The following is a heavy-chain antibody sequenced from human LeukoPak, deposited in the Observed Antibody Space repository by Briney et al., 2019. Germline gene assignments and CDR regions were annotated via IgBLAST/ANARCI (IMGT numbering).Heavy chain of an antibody. V-gene: IGHV4-31*03. CDR2: IYYSGST. J-gene: IGHJ6*02. CDR1: GGSISGGGYY. CDR3: ARVRRGVVPAAMGGYYYYGMDV. Sequence: SETLSLTCTVSGGSISGGGYYWSWIRQHPGKGLEWIGYIYYSGSTYYNPSLKSRVTISVDTSKNQFSLKLSSVTAADTAVYYCARVRRGVVPAAMGGYYYYGMDVWGQGTTVTVSS. D-gene: IGHD2-2*01.